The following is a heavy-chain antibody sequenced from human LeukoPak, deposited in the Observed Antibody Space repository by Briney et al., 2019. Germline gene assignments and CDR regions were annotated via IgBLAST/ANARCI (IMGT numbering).Heavy chain of an antibody. CDR2: IYPGDSDT. CDR3: ARAEGIAVAGTFWFDP. V-gene: IGHV5-51*01. CDR1: GYSFTSYW. D-gene: IGHD6-19*01. Sequence: GESLKISCKGSGYSFTSYWIGWVRQMPGKGLEWMGIIYPGDSDTRYSPSFQGQVTISADKSISTAYLQWSSLKASDTAMYYCARAEGIAVAGTFWFDPWGQGTLVTVSS. J-gene: IGHJ5*02.